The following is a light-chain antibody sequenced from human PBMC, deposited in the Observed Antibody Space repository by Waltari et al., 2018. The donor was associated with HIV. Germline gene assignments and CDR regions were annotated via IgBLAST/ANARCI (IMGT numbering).Light chain of an antibody. V-gene: IGLV2-14*01. Sequence: QSALTQPASVSGSPGQSITISCTGTSSDVGGYTYVSWYLQYPGKAPKLMIFDVSNRPSGVSNRFSGCKSGNTASLTISGLHTEDEADYYCSSYTSSSTLVFGTGTKVTVL. CDR1: SSDVGGYTY. J-gene: IGLJ1*01. CDR2: DVS. CDR3: SSYTSSSTLV.